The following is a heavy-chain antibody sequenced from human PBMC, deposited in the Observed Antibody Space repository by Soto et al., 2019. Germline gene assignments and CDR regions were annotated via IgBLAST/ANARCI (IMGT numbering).Heavy chain of an antibody. V-gene: IGHV1-2*04. CDR3: AGDPDSHYNDSHASSYP. D-gene: IGHD4-4*01. J-gene: IGHJ5*02. CDR2: INPNSGGT. CDR1: GYTFTGYY. Sequence: ASVKVSCKASGYTFTGYYMHWVRQAPGQGLEWMGWINPNSGGTNYAQKFQGWVTMTRDTSTSTVYMELTGLRSDDTAVYYCAGDPDSHYNDSHASSYPWGQGTLVTVSS.